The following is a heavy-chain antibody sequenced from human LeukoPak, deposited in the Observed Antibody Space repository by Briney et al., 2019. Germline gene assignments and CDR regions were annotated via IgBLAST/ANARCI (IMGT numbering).Heavy chain of an antibody. CDR1: GGSIGTYY. J-gene: IGHJ6*03. D-gene: IGHD3-16*02. CDR2: IYVTGT. V-gene: IGHV4-59*08. CDR3: ARHIGGGIEDMDV. Sequence: PSETLSLTCTVSGGSIGTYYWSWIRQSPGKGLEWIGYIYVTGTRYNPYLQSRVTISVDRARNQYFLKMRSVTAADTAVYYCARHIGGGIEDMDVWGKGPKVIVSS.